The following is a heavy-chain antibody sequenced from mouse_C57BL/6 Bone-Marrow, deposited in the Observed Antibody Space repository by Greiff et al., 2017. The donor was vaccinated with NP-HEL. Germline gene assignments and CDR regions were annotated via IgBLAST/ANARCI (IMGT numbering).Heavy chain of an antibody. D-gene: IGHD2-1*01. CDR3: TPIYYGRPWLAY. J-gene: IGHJ3*01. Sequence: VQLQQSGAELVRPGASVKLSCTASGFNIKDDYMHWVKQRPEQGLEWIGWIDPENGDTEYASKFQGKATITADTSSNTAYLQLSSLTSEDTAVYYCTPIYYGRPWLAYWGQGTLVTVSA. CDR2: IDPENGDT. V-gene: IGHV14-4*01. CDR1: GFNIKDDY.